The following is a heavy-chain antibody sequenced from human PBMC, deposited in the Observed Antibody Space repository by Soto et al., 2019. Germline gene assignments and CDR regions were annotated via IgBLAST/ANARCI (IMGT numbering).Heavy chain of an antibody. CDR1: GFPFSSCA. CDR2: ISYDGTKE. V-gene: IGHV3-30*18. Sequence: GGSLRLSCAASGFPFSSCAMHWVRQAPGKGLEGVAVISYDGTKEYYADSVKGRFTISRDKSKNTVFLQMNSLRVEDTAVYYCAKDRNPYSGTYLDYWGQGALVTVSS. D-gene: IGHD1-26*01. J-gene: IGHJ4*02. CDR3: AKDRNPYSGTYLDY.